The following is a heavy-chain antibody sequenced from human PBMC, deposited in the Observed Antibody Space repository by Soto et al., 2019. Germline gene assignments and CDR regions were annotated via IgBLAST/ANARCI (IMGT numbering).Heavy chain of an antibody. D-gene: IGHD6-13*01. Sequence: QVQLVQSGAEVKKPGYSVKVSCKASGGSFSSYAISWVRQVPGQGLEWMGGIVPILGTANYAQKFQGRVTITADESTSTAYMELSSLRSEDTAVYYCARGGFSSSWRFDYWGQGTLVTVSS. CDR2: IVPILGTA. CDR1: GGSFSSYA. J-gene: IGHJ4*02. CDR3: ARGGFSSSWRFDY. V-gene: IGHV1-69*01.